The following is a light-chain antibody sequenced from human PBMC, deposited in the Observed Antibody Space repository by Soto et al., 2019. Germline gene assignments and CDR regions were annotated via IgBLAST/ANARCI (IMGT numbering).Light chain of an antibody. Sequence: EIVLTQSPGILSLSPGQRVTLSCRASQSVSNDFLAWYQQKPGQAPRLLIYGASTRATDVPDRFIGSGSGADFTLTISRLEPEDFAVYYCQQYGSSPPRTFGQGTKVEMK. J-gene: IGKJ1*01. CDR2: GAS. V-gene: IGKV3-20*01. CDR1: QSVSNDF. CDR3: QQYGSSPPRT.